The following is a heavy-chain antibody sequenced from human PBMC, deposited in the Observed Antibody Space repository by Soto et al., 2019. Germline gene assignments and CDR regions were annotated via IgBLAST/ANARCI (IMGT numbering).Heavy chain of an antibody. CDR1: GGTFSSYA. J-gene: IGHJ3*02. CDR2: IIPIFGTA. V-gene: IGHV1-69*13. Sequence: SVKVSCKASGGTFSSYAISWVRQAPGQGLEWMGGIIPIFGTANYAQKFQGRVTITADESTSTAYMELSSLRSEDTAVYYCASWVWFGECAFDIWGQGTMVTVSS. D-gene: IGHD3-10*01. CDR3: ASWVWFGECAFDI.